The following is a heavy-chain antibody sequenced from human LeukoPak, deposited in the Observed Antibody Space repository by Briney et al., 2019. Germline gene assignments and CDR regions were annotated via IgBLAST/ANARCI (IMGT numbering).Heavy chain of an antibody. D-gene: IGHD5-24*01. J-gene: IGHJ4*02. Sequence: GGSLRLSCAASGFTFSSYAMSWVRQTPGKGLEWVSAISGSGGSTYYADSVKGRFTISRDNSKNTLYLQMNSLRAEDTAVYYCAREVAEMATKGDYFDYWGQGTLVTVSS. V-gene: IGHV3-23*01. CDR3: AREVAEMATKGDYFDY. CDR2: ISGSGGST. CDR1: GFTFSSYA.